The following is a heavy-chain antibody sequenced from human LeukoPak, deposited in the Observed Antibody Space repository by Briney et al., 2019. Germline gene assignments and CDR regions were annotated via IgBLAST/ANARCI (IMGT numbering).Heavy chain of an antibody. Sequence: KPGGSLRLSCTASGFTFRSYSMNWVRQAPGKGLEWVSSISSSSSYIYYADSVKGRFTISRDNAKNSLYLQMNSLRTEDTAVYYCARDRFGIAAAGTLDYWGQGTLVTVSS. V-gene: IGHV3-21*01. CDR1: GFTFRSYS. J-gene: IGHJ4*02. D-gene: IGHD6-13*01. CDR3: ARDRFGIAAAGTLDY. CDR2: ISSSSSYI.